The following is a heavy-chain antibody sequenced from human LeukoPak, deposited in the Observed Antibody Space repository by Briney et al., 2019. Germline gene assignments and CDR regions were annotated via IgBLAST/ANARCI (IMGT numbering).Heavy chain of an antibody. CDR1: GFTFSNAW. CDR2: IKSKTDGGTT. J-gene: IGHJ6*02. Sequence: GGSLRLSCAASGFTFSNAWMSWVRQAPGKGLEWVGRIKSKTDGGTTDYAAPVKGRFTISRDDSKNTLYLQMNGLKTEDAAVYYCTTCTVTTLDYGMDVWGQGTTVTVSS. V-gene: IGHV3-15*01. CDR3: TTCTVTTLDYGMDV. D-gene: IGHD4-17*01.